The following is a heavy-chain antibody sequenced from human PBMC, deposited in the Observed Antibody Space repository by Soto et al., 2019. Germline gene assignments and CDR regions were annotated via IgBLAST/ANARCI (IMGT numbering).Heavy chain of an antibody. Sequence: GGSLRLSCAPSGFTFSSYGILWVRQAPGKGLEWVAVIWYDGSNKYYADSVKGRFTISRDNSKNTLSLQMNSLTDEDTAVYYCARLGTAWHPDYWGQGTLVTVSS. V-gene: IGHV3-33*01. D-gene: IGHD2-21*02. CDR2: IWYDGSNK. CDR1: GFTFSSYG. CDR3: ARLGTAWHPDY. J-gene: IGHJ4*02.